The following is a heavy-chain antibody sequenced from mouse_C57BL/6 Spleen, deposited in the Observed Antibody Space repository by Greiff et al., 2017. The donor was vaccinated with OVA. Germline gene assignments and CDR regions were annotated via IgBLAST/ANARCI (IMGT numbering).Heavy chain of an antibody. J-gene: IGHJ4*01. CDR1: GYALTNYM. CDR2: INPGSGGT. Sequence: VQLQVSGAELVRPGTSVKVSCKASGYALTNYMIEWVKQRPGPGLEWIGVINPGSGGTNYNEKFKGKATLTADKSSSTAYMQLSSLTSEDSAVYFCARYYGSSLYYAMDYWGQGTSVTVSS. CDR3: ARYYGSSLYYAMDY. V-gene: IGHV1-54*01. D-gene: IGHD1-1*01.